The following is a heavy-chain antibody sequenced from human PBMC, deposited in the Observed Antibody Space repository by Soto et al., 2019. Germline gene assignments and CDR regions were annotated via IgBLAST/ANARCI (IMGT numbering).Heavy chain of an antibody. CDR2: ISYDENYK. J-gene: IGHJ4*02. CDR3: ARALDFWSAYFDY. D-gene: IGHD3-3*01. Sequence: GGSLRLPCAAFGFTFRSYVMDWVRQAPGKGLEGGAIISYDENYKYYADSVKGRFTISRDDSKNTLYLQMNSLRTEDTAVYYCARALDFWSAYFDYWGQGSLVTVSS. V-gene: IGHV3-30-3*01. CDR1: GFTFRSYV.